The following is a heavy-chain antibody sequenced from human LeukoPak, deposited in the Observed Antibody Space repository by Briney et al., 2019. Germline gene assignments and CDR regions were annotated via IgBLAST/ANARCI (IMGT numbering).Heavy chain of an antibody. CDR3: ARVSYYQSGDY. Sequence: PGGSLRLSCAASGFTFSSYAMSWVRQAPGKGLVWVSRINSDGSSTSYADSVKGRFTISRDNAKNTLYLQMNSLRAEDTAVYYCARVSYYQSGDYWGQGTLVTVSS. J-gene: IGHJ4*02. CDR2: INSDGSST. D-gene: IGHD3-10*01. V-gene: IGHV3-74*01. CDR1: GFTFSSYA.